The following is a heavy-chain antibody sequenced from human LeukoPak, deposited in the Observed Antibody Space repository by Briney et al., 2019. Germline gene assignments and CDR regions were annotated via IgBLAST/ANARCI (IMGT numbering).Heavy chain of an antibody. J-gene: IGHJ4*02. CDR3: ATYYDFWSGYYSSRSFDY. CDR1: GYTLTELS. D-gene: IGHD3-3*01. CDR2: FDPEDGET. Sequence: AASVKVSCKVSGYTLTELSMHWVRQAPGKGLEWMGGFDPEDGETIYAQKFQGRVTMTEDTSTDTAYMELSSLRSEDTAVYYYATYYDFWSGYYSSRSFDYWGQGTLVTVSS. V-gene: IGHV1-24*01.